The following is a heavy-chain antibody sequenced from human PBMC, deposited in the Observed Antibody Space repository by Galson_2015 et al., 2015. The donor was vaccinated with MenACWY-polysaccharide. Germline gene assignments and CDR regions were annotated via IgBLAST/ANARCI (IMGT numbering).Heavy chain of an antibody. CDR2: IRSSDTNT. D-gene: IGHD3-3*01. CDR3: AKDSTDFWSVAGRFDH. V-gene: IGHV3-23*01. J-gene: IGHJ5*02. CDR1: GFTFTSYA. Sequence: SLRLSCAASGFTFTSYAMSWVRQAPGKGLEWVSAIRSSDTNTYYADSVKGRFTISRDNSKNTLYLQMNSLRAKDTAVYYCAKDSTDFWSVAGRFDHWGQGTLVTVSS.